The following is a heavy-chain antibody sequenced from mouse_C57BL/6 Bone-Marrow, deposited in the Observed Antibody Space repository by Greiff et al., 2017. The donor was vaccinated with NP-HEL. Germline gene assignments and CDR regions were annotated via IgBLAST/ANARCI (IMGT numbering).Heavy chain of an antibody. CDR2: ISSGSSTI. CDR3: ARPYYYGSSPLGY. V-gene: IGHV5-17*01. J-gene: IGHJ2*01. Sequence: EVQGVESGGGLVKPGGSLKLSCAASGFTFSDYGMHWVRQAPEKGLEWVAYISSGSSTIYYADTVKGRFTISRDNAKNTLFLQMTSLRSEDTAMYYCARPYYYGSSPLGYWGQGTTLTVSS. D-gene: IGHD1-1*01. CDR1: GFTFSDYG.